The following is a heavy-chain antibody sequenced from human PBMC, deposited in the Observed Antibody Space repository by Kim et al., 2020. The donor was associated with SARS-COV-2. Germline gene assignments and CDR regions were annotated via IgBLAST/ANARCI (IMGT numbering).Heavy chain of an antibody. CDR3: ARMVSGGARWYYYYGMDV. Sequence: SGPTLVKPTQTLTLTCTFSGFSLSTSGMCVSWIRQPPGKALEWLARIDWDDDKYYSTSLKTRLTISKYTSKNQVVLTMTNMDPVDTATYYCARMVSGGARWYYYYGMDVWGQGTTVTVSS. D-gene: IGHD1-20*01. CDR1: GFSLSTSGMC. CDR2: IDWDDDK. V-gene: IGHV2-70*11. J-gene: IGHJ6*02.